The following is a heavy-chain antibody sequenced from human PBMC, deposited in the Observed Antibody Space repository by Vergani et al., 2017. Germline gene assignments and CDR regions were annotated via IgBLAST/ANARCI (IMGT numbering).Heavy chain of an antibody. CDR1: GGSFSGYY. Sequence: QVQLQQWGAGLLKPSETLSLTCAVYGGSFSGYYWSWIRQPPGKGLEWIGEINHSGSTNYNPSLKSRVTISVDTSKNQFSPKLSSVTAADTAVYYCARVKKGGYNRNYFDYWGQGTLVTVSS. CDR2: INHSGST. J-gene: IGHJ4*02. V-gene: IGHV4-34*01. D-gene: IGHD5-24*01. CDR3: ARVKKGGYNRNYFDY.